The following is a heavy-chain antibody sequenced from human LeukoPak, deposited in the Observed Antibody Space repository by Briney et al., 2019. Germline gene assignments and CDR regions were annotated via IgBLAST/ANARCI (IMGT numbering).Heavy chain of an antibody. Sequence: GGALILSCAASGFTFSNYAMTWVRQAPGKGLEWVSAISCSGSSTYYAHSVKGRFTISRDNSKHTLYLQMNSLRAEDTAVYYCAKGPPRRFGFEVGYYMDVWGKGTTVTASS. J-gene: IGHJ6*03. CDR3: AKGPPRRFGFEVGYYMDV. D-gene: IGHD1-14*01. CDR1: GFTFSNYA. CDR2: ISCSGSST. V-gene: IGHV3-23*01.